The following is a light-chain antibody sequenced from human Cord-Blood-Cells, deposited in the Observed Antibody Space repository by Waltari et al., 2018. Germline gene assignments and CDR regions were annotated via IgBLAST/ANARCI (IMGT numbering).Light chain of an antibody. CDR3: QQSYSTPPLT. V-gene: IGKV1-39*01. Sequence: DIQMTQSRSSLSASVGDRVTITCRASQSISSYLNWYQQKPGKAPKILIYAASSLQSGVPSTFSGSGSGTDVTLTISSLQPEEFATYYYQQSYSTPPLTFGGGTKVEIK. CDR2: AAS. CDR1: QSISSY. J-gene: IGKJ4*01.